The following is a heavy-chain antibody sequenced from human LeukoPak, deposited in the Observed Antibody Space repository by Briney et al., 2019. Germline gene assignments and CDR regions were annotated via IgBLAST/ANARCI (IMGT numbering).Heavy chain of an antibody. D-gene: IGHD2-2*01. V-gene: IGHV3-53*01. CDR1: GFAVSTNY. Sequence: GGSLRLSCAASGFAVSTNYMSWVRQAPGQGLEWVSVIYSGDNTYYSDSVKGRFTISRDNSKNTLYLQMNSLRAEDTAVYYCARDHGRGYCSSTSCYPGVDYWGQGTLVTVSS. CDR2: IYSGDNT. J-gene: IGHJ4*02. CDR3: ARDHGRGYCSSTSCYPGVDY.